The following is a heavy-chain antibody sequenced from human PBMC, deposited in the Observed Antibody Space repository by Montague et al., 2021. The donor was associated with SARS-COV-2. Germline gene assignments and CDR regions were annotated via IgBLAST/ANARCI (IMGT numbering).Heavy chain of an antibody. D-gene: IGHD3-22*01. CDR2: IYYSGST. V-gene: IGHV4-31*03. CDR1: GGSISSGRYY. Sequence: TLSLTCTVSGGSISSGRYYWSWIRQHPGKGLEWIGYIYYSGSTYYNPSLKSRVTMSVDTSKNQFSLKLSSVTAADTAVYYCARGGYYDSSGYSLLYYYYGMDVWGQGTTVTVSS. CDR3: ARGGYYDSSGYSLLYYYYGMDV. J-gene: IGHJ6*02.